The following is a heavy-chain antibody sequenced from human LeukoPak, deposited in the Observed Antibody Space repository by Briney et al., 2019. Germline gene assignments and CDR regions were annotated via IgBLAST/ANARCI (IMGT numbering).Heavy chain of an antibody. CDR2: ISGSGGST. V-gene: IGHV3-23*01. Sequence: GGSLRLSCAASGFTFSSYAMSWVRQAPGKGLEWVSAISGSGGSTYYADSVKGRFTISRDNSKNTLYLQMNSLRAEDTAVYYCAKDVRRGIAAAGTSWFDPWGQGTLVTVSS. CDR3: AKDVRRGIAAAGTSWFDP. J-gene: IGHJ5*02. D-gene: IGHD6-13*01. CDR1: GFTFSSYA.